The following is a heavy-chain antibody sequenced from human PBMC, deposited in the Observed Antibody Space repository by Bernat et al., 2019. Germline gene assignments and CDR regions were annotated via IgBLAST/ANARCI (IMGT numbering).Heavy chain of an antibody. J-gene: IGHJ3*02. CDR3: ARAQNWNDVFAFDI. Sequence: QVQLVESGGGVVQPGRSLRLSCAASGFTFSSYAMHWVRQAPGKGLEWVAVISYDGSNKYYADSVKGRFTISRDNSKNTLYLQMNSLRAEDMAVYYCARAQNWNDVFAFDIWGQGTMVTVSS. CDR2: ISYDGSNK. CDR1: GFTFSSYA. D-gene: IGHD1-1*01. V-gene: IGHV3-30*01.